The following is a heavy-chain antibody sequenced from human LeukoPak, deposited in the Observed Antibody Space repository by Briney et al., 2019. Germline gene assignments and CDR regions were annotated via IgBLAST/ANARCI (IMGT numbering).Heavy chain of an antibody. Sequence: SQTLSLTCAISGDSVSSNSAAWHWIRQSPSRGLEWLGRTYYRSKWYNDYAVSVKSRVTINPDTSKNQFSLQLNSVTPEDTAVYYCARDGVQWFGESLDYWGQGTLVAVSS. CDR3: ARDGVQWFGESLDY. CDR2: TYYRSKWYN. J-gene: IGHJ4*02. V-gene: IGHV6-1*01. CDR1: GDSVSSNSAA. D-gene: IGHD3-10*01.